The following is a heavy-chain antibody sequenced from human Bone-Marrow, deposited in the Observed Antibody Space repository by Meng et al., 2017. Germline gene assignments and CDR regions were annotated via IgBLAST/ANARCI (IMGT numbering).Heavy chain of an antibody. Sequence: GGSLRLSCAASGFTFSSYEMNWVRQAPGKGLEWVSGASFTGGTTYYADSVQGRFTVSRDNSKNILYLHMNSLRAEDTAVYYCAKDREYNSGWSDAFDVWGRGTVVTVSS. CDR3: AKDREYNSGWSDAFDV. V-gene: IGHV3-23*01. D-gene: IGHD6-19*01. CDR2: ASFTGGTT. J-gene: IGHJ3*01. CDR1: GFTFSSYE.